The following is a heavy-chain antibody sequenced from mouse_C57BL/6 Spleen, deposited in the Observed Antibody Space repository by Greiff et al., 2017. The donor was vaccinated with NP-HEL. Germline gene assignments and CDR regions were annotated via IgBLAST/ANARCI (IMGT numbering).Heavy chain of an antibody. J-gene: IGHJ2*01. CDR3: AIGGITTVVAPYYFDY. CDR1: GYTFTSYW. Sequence: QVQLQQPGAELVKPGASVKVSCKASGYTFTSYWMHWVNQRPGQGLEWIGRIHPSDSDTNYNQKFKGKATLTVDKSSSTAYMQLSSLTSEDSAVYYCAIGGITTVVAPYYFDYWGQGTTRTVSS. CDR2: IHPSDSDT. D-gene: IGHD1-1*01. V-gene: IGHV1-74*01.